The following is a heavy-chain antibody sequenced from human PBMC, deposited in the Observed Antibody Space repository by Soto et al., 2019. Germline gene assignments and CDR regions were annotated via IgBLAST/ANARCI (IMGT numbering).Heavy chain of an antibody. CDR2: ISCYNGDT. J-gene: IGHJ1*01. Sequence: QVHLVQSGAEVKKPGASVKVSCKTSGYTFTNYGISWVRQAPGQGPQWMGWISCYNGDTKYAQTIQGRVTMTTDTSTSTAYMELRSLRADDTAVYYCARGGSTWSAEYYQHWGQGTVVIVS. CDR3: ARGGSTWSAEYYQH. D-gene: IGHD6-13*01. CDR1: GYTFTNYG. V-gene: IGHV1-18*01.